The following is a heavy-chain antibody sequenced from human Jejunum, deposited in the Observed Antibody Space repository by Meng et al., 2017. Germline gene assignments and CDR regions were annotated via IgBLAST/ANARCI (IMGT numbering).Heavy chain of an antibody. D-gene: IGHD1-1*01. J-gene: IGHJ4*02. V-gene: IGHV2-5*02. Sequence: SGPTLVKPTQTLTLTCTFSGFSLSTSGVGVGWIRQPPGKALEYLALIYWDDDKRYSPSLKSRLTIAKDTSRNQVVLTVTNVDPEDTATYYCAHRLGPSNHNWDVGYFDYWGQGTLVTVSS. CDR3: AHRLGPSNHNWDVGYFDY. CDR1: GFSLSTSGVG. CDR2: IYWDDDK.